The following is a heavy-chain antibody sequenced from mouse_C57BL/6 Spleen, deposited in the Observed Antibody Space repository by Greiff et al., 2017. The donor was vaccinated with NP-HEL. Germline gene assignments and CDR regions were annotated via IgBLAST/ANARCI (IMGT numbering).Heavy chain of an antibody. CDR3: ARGEANWDFPYYFDY. D-gene: IGHD4-1*01. V-gene: IGHV1-64*01. CDR1: GYTFTSYW. Sequence: QVQLQQPGAELVKPGASVKLSCKASGYTFTSYWMHWVKQRPGQGLEWIGMFHPNSGSTNYNEKFKSKATLTVDKSSSTAYMQLSSLTSEDSAVYYCARGEANWDFPYYFDYWGQGTTLTVSS. J-gene: IGHJ2*01. CDR2: FHPNSGST.